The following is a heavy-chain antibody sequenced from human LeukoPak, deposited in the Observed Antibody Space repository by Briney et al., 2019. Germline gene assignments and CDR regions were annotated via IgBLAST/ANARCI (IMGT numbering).Heavy chain of an antibody. V-gene: IGHV3-33*01. Sequence: GRSLRLSCTASGFIFSTYGFHWVRQAPGKGLEWVAAIRHDGGKTHYADSVKSRFTISRDDSKNTLYLQMNSLRAEDTAVYYCARDLSFGSLDYRGQGTLVIVSS. J-gene: IGHJ4*02. CDR1: GFIFSTYG. CDR2: IRHDGGKT. CDR3: ARDLSFGSLDY. D-gene: IGHD3-16*02.